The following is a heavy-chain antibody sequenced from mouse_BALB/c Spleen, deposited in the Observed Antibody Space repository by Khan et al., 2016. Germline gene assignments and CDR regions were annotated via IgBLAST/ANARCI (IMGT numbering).Heavy chain of an antibody. CDR2: ISYSGNT. J-gene: IGHJ2*01. CDR1: GDSITSGY. V-gene: IGHV3-8*02. Sequence: VQLKESGPSLVKPSQTLSLTCSVTGDSITSGYWNWLRQFPGNKLEYLGYISYSGNTSNNPSLKRRISITRDTSKNQYYLRLNSVTTEYTSTYYCTSYRLNYFDSWGQGTTLTVSS. CDR3: TSYRLNYFDS.